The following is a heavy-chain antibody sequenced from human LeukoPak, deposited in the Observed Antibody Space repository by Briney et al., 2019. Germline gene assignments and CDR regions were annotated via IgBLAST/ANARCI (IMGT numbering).Heavy chain of an antibody. CDR1: GFSFSTYW. CDR2: IYRGGST. CDR3: AAMGPIFWTAY. J-gene: IGHJ4*02. Sequence: GGSLRLSCAASGFSFSTYWMSWVRQAPGKGLEWVSVIYRGGSTYYADSVKGRFTISRDSSKNTLDLLVNSLRAEDTAVYYCAAMGPIFWTAYWGQGTLVTVSS. V-gene: IGHV3-53*01. D-gene: IGHD3-9*01.